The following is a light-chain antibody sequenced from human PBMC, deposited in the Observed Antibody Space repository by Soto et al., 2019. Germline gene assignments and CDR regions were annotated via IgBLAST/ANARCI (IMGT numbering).Light chain of an antibody. CDR1: QSVSSSY. V-gene: IGKV3-20*01. Sequence: EIVLTQSPGTLSLSPGERATLSCRASQSVSSSYLAWYQQKPGQAPRLLIYGASSRATGIPDRFSGSGSGTEFTLTSSRLEPDDFTVYYCQQYRTFGQGTKVEIK. CDR3: QQYRT. CDR2: GAS. J-gene: IGKJ1*01.